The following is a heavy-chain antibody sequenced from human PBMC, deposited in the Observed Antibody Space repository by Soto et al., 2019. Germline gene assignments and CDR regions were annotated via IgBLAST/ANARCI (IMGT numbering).Heavy chain of an antibody. Sequence: QLQLVQSGAEVEKPGASVKVSCKASGYTFVSYGISWGRQAPGQGLEWMGWISPYNGNTKYTQKLQGRVTITADTSTSTAYLELRSLRSDDTAVYYCARDRARWLQVGSDYWGQGTLVTVSS. CDR1: GYTFVSYG. J-gene: IGHJ4*02. V-gene: IGHV1-18*01. D-gene: IGHD5-12*01. CDR3: ARDRARWLQVGSDY. CDR2: ISPYNGNT.